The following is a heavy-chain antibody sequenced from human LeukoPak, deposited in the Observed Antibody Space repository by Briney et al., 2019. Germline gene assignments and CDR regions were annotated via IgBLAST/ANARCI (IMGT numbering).Heavy chain of an antibody. CDR3: AKDLHGSYFDY. D-gene: IGHD1-26*01. Sequence: GGSLRLSCAASGFTFSSYAMHWVRQAPGKGLEWVAVISYDGSNKYYADSVKGRFTISRDNSKNTLYLQMNSLRAEGTAVYYCAKDLHGSYFDYWGQGTLVTVSS. CDR1: GFTFSSYA. V-gene: IGHV3-30-3*02. CDR2: ISYDGSNK. J-gene: IGHJ4*02.